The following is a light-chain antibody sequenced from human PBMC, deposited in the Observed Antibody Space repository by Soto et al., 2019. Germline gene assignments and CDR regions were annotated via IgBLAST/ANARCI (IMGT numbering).Light chain of an antibody. V-gene: IGLV2-14*01. J-gene: IGLJ1*01. CDR1: SSDVGGYTY. CDR3: TSPTPGSLYV. CDR2: MVS. Sequence: QSALTQPASVSGSPRQSITISCTGASSDVGGYTYVSWYQQYPGRVPKLLIYMVSNRPSGVSNRFSGSKSGNTASLTISGLQAEDEADYFCTSPTPGSLYVFGTGTKLTVL.